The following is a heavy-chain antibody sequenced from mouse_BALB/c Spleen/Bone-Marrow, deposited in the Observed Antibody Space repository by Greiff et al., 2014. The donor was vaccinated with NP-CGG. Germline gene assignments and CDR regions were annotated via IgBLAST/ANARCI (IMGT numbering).Heavy chain of an antibody. J-gene: IGHJ1*01. V-gene: IGHV14-3*02. D-gene: IGHD4-1*01. CDR2: IDPANGNT. CDR3: ARWGKLGRGYFDV. CDR1: GFNIKDTY. Sequence: VQLQQSGAELVKPGASVKLSCTASGFNIKDTYMHWVKQRPEQGLEWIGRIDPANGNTKYDPKFQGKATITADTSSNTAYLQLSSLTSEDTAFNYCARWGKLGRGYFDVWGAGTTVTVSS.